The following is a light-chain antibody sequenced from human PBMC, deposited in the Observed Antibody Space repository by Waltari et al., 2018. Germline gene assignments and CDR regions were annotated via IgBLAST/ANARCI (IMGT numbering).Light chain of an antibody. J-gene: IGKJ1*01. CDR2: GAS. Sequence: EIVMTQSPATLSVSPGERATLSCRASQSISFNLAWYQQKPGQAPRLLIYGASTRASGIPARFSGSGSGTDFSLTISSLQSEDFAVCFCQQYNTGPPCTFGQGTKVEVK. V-gene: IGKV3-15*01. CDR1: QSISFN. CDR3: QQYNTGPPCT.